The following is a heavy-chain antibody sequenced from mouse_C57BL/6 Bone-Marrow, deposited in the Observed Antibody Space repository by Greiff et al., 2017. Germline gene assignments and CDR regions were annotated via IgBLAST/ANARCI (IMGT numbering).Heavy chain of an antibody. CDR3: ARWGGITTVALDY. J-gene: IGHJ2*01. Sequence: VKLQESGAELARPGASVKLSCKASGYTFTSYGISWVKQRTGQGLEWIGEIYPRSGNTYYNEKFKGKATLTADKSSSTAYMELRSLTSEDSAVYFCARWGGITTVALDYWGQGTTLTVSS. D-gene: IGHD1-1*01. CDR1: GYTFTSYG. V-gene: IGHV1-81*01. CDR2: IYPRSGNT.